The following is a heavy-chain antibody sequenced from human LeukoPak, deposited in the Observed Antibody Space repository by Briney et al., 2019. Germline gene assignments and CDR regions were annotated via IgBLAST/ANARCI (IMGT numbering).Heavy chain of an antibody. V-gene: IGHV1-18*01. CDR2: ISPANGNT. CDR1: GYTFGTSS. D-gene: IGHD1-1*01. Sequence: ASVKVSCQAFGYTFGTSSNSWVRQAPGQRLEWMGWISPANGNTHYEQGVQGRVNMTTDTSRSTAYMELRNLRSDDTAMYYCTRVRDSNNWWGAFDIWGQGTMVTVSS. J-gene: IGHJ3*02. CDR3: TRVRDSNNWWGAFDI.